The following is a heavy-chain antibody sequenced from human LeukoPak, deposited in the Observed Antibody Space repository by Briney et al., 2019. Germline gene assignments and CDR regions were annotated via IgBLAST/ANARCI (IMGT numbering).Heavy chain of an antibody. CDR1: GFTFSSYA. V-gene: IGHV3-30-3*01. J-gene: IGHJ4*02. Sequence: GGSLRLSCAASGFTFSSYAMHWVRQAPGKGLEWVAVISYDGSNKYYADSVKGRFTISRDNSKNTLYLQMNSLRAEDTAVYYCAREFTIFGVVFDYWGQGTLVTVSS. CDR3: AREFTIFGVVFDY. CDR2: ISYDGSNK. D-gene: IGHD3-3*01.